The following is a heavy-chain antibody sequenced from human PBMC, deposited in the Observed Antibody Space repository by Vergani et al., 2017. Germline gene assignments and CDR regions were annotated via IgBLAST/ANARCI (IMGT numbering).Heavy chain of an antibody. D-gene: IGHD4-11*01. CDR1: GFTFSSYA. V-gene: IGHV3-23*01. CDR2: ISGSGGST. J-gene: IGHJ5*02. CDR3: AKEPYSRTVRNWFDP. Sequence: EVQLLESGGGLVQPGGSLRLSCAASGFTFSSYAMSWVRQAPGKGLEGVSAISGSGGSTYYADSVKGRFTISRDNSKNTLYLQMNSLRAEVTAVYYGAKEPYSRTVRNWFDPWGQGTLVTVSS.